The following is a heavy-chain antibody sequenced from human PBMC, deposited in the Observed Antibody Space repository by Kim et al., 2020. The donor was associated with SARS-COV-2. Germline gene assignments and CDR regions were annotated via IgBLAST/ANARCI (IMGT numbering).Heavy chain of an antibody. CDR2: MNPNSGNT. Sequence: ASVKVSCKASGYTFTSYDINWVRQATGQGLEWMGWMNPNSGNTGYAQKFQGRVTMTRNTSISTAYMELSSLRSEDTAVYYCARGSRGKLVLGYYYYMDVWGKGTTVTVSS. CDR1: GYTFTSYD. V-gene: IGHV1-8*01. J-gene: IGHJ6*03. CDR3: ARGSRGKLVLGYYYYMDV. D-gene: IGHD6-6*01.